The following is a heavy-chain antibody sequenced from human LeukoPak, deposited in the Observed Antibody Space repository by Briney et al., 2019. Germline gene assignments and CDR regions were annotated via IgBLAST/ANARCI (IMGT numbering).Heavy chain of an antibody. J-gene: IGHJ3*02. V-gene: IGHV1-18*01. CDR2: ISAYNGNT. Sequence: ASVKVSCKASGYTFTSYGISWVRQAPGQGLEWMGWISAYNGNTNYAQKLQGRVTMTTDTSTSTAYMELRSLRSDDTAVYYCARDPITIFQDDAFDIWGQGTMVTVSS. CDR1: GYTFTSYG. CDR3: ARDPITIFQDDAFDI. D-gene: IGHD3-9*01.